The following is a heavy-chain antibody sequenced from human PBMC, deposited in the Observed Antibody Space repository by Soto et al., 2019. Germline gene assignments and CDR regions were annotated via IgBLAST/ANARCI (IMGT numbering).Heavy chain of an antibody. V-gene: IGHV1-69*01. J-gene: IGHJ5*02. CDR1: GGTFRSSA. Sequence: QVQLVQSGAEVKKPGSSVKVSCKASGGTFRSSAISWVRQAPGQGIEWMGGIIPIFGTANYAQKFQGRVTITADESTSTAYMELSSLRSEDTAVFYCAREDTAGGLYYWFDPWGQGTLVTVAS. CDR3: AREDTAGGLYYWFDP. D-gene: IGHD5-18*01. CDR2: IIPIFGTA.